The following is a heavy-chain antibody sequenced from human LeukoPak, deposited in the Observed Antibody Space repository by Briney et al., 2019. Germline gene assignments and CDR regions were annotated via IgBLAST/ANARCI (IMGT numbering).Heavy chain of an antibody. V-gene: IGHV3-23*01. CDR2: MSARDGRT. Sequence: GGSLRLSCAASGFTFSDYAMSWVRQAPGQGLEWVSTMSARDGRTYYADSVKGRFTISRDNSKNTLYLQMNGLRVEDTAVHYCGKDKDNWNDGLDCWGQGTRVTVSS. D-gene: IGHD1-1*01. J-gene: IGHJ4*02. CDR3: GKDKDNWNDGLDC. CDR1: GFTFSDYA.